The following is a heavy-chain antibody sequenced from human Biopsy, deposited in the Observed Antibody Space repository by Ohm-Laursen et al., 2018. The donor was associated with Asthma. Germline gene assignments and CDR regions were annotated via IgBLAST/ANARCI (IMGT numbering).Heavy chain of an antibody. CDR2: IYYSGTT. CDR3: VRGSSSWHHGPFHYYYGLDV. CDR1: SGSGGYMRSGNYY. Sequence: SDTLPLTCSLSSGSGGYMRSGNYYWGWIRQPPGKGLEWIGSIYYSGTTYYNPSLGSRVTVSADTLKNQFSLKLTSATAADTAVYYCVRGSSSWHHGPFHYYYGLDVWGQGTTATVSS. V-gene: IGHV4-39*01. D-gene: IGHD6-13*01. J-gene: IGHJ6*02.